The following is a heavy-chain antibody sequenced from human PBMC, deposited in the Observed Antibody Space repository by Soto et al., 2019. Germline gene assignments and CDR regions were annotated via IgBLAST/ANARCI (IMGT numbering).Heavy chain of an antibody. Sequence: XETLSLTCTVSGDSITDYYWNWIRQPPGKGLDWIGSIFYSGGTNSNPSLKSRVTISIDTSKNQFSLKLSSVTAADTAVYYCARKFSGLYSGFGHWGQGILVTVSS. CDR2: IFYSGGT. J-gene: IGHJ5*02. D-gene: IGHD6-19*01. V-gene: IGHV4-59*01. CDR3: ARKFSGLYSGFGH. CDR1: GDSITDYY.